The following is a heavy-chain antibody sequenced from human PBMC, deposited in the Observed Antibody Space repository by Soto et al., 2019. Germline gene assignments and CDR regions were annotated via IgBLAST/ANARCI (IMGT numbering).Heavy chain of an antibody. CDR3: ARDANGENFDY. Sequence: XETLSLTCPVSGCSVSSGSYYGSWIRQPPGKGLEWIGYIYYSGSTNYNPSLKSRVTISVDTSKNQFSLKLSSVTAADTAVYYCARDANGENFDYWGQGNLVTVSS. V-gene: IGHV4-61*01. CDR2: IYYSGST. D-gene: IGHD2-8*01. CDR1: GCSVSSGSYY. J-gene: IGHJ4*02.